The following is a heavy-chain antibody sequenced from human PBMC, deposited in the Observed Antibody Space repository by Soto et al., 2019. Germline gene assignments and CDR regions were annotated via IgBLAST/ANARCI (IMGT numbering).Heavy chain of an antibody. CDR1: GFTFSSYA. CDR2: ISGSGGST. J-gene: IGHJ4*02. CDR3: ANGFSQGEYPVAPIDY. V-gene: IGHV3-23*01. D-gene: IGHD3-3*01. Sequence: GGSLRLSCAASGFTFSSYAMSWVRQAPGKGLEWVSAISGSGGSTYYADSVKGRFTISRDNSKSTLYLQMNSLRAEDTAVYYCANGFSQGEYPVAPIDYWGQGTLVTVSS.